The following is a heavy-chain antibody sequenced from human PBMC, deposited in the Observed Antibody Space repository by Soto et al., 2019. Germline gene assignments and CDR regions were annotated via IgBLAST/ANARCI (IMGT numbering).Heavy chain of an antibody. V-gene: IGHV3-11*06. J-gene: IGHJ4*02. Sequence: GGSLRLSCAASGFTFSDYYMSWIRQAPGKGLEWVSYISSSSSYTNYADSVKGRFTISRDNAKNSLYLQMNSLRAEDTAVYYCARAGYGFGSHFDYWGQGTLVTVSS. CDR1: GFTFSDYY. CDR2: ISSSSSYT. D-gene: IGHD5-18*01. CDR3: ARAGYGFGSHFDY.